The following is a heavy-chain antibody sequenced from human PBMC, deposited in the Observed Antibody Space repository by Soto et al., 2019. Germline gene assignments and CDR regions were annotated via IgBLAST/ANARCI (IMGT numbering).Heavy chain of an antibody. Sequence: PGGSLRLSCAASGFTFSSYGMHWVRQAPGKGLEWVAVIWYDGSNKYYADSVKGRFTISRDNSKNTLYLQMNSLRAEDTAVYYCARDRQPYLYIVATTVDYWGQGTLVTVSS. CDR2: IWYDGSNK. CDR1: GFTFSSYG. J-gene: IGHJ4*02. CDR3: ARDRQPYLYIVATTVDY. V-gene: IGHV3-33*01. D-gene: IGHD5-12*01.